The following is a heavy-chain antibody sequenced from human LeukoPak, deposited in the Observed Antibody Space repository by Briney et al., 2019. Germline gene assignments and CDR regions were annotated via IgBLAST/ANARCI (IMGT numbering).Heavy chain of an antibody. Sequence: PGGSLRLSCAASGFTFSGYTMNWVRQAPGKGLEWVSSISRSSYIYYADSMKGRLTISRDNAKNSLYLQMNSLRAEDTAVYYCARCVDLAMTGCAFDVWGQGTMVTVSS. D-gene: IGHD5-18*01. CDR2: ISRSSYI. J-gene: IGHJ3*01. V-gene: IGHV3-21*01. CDR3: ARCVDLAMTGCAFDV. CDR1: GFTFSGYT.